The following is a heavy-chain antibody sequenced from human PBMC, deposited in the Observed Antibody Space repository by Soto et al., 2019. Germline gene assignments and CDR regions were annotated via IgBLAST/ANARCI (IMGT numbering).Heavy chain of an antibody. J-gene: IGHJ6*02. CDR2: IKQDGSEK. Sequence: GGSLRLSCAASGFTFSSYWMSWVRQAPGKGLEWVANIKQDGSEKYYVDSVKGRFTISRDNAKNSLYLQMNSLRAEDTAVYYCARAMEFQQYYYYYGMDVWGQGTTVTVSS. CDR1: GFTFSSYW. CDR3: ARAMEFQQYYYYYGMDV. V-gene: IGHV3-7*05. D-gene: IGHD3-10*01.